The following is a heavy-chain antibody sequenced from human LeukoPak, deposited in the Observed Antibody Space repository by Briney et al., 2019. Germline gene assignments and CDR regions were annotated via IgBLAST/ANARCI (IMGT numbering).Heavy chain of an antibody. J-gene: IGHJ4*02. Sequence: PGGSLRLSCAASGFTVSSNYMSWVRQAPGKGLEWGSVIYSGGSTYYADSVKGRFTISRDNSKNTLYLQMNSLRAEDTAVYYCARDFSSTSRYYFDYWGQGTLVTVSS. CDR3: ARDFSSTSRYYFDY. D-gene: IGHD2-2*01. CDR1: GFTVSSNY. V-gene: IGHV3-66*01. CDR2: IYSGGST.